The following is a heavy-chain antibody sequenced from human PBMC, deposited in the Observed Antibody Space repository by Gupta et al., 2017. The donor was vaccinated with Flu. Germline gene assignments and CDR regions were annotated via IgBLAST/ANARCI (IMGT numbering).Heavy chain of an antibody. J-gene: IGHJ4*02. CDR3: ARRTAGSPYLWGVDY. V-gene: IGHV3-33*01. D-gene: IGHD6-6*01. CDR1: FG. CDR2: ISFDGSNK. Sequence: FGLHWVRQAPGKGLEWVAVISFDGSNKYYAASGKGRFTISRDNSKKTLYLQMKSLRDEDTALYYCARRTAGSPYLWGVDYWGQGTLVTVSS.